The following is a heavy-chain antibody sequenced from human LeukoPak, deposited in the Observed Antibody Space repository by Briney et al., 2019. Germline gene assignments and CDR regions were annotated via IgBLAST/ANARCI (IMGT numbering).Heavy chain of an antibody. Sequence: GGSLRLSCATSGFTFSNFEMTWVRQAPEKGLELVSYISSSGPAIYYADSVKGRFTISRDNTKNSLYLQMNSLRAEDTAVYYCLPDAFDIWGQGTMVTVSS. CDR2: ISSSGPAI. V-gene: IGHV3-48*03. CDR1: GFTFSNFE. CDR3: LPDAFDI. J-gene: IGHJ3*02.